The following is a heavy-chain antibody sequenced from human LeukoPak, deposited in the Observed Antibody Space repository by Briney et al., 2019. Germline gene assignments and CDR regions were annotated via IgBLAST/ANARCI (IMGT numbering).Heavy chain of an antibody. Sequence: AGGSLRLSCAASGFTFSSYSMNWVRQAPGKGLEWVSSISSSSSYIYYADSVKGRFTISRDNAKNSLYLQLNSLRAEDTAVYYCARDYGPYCGGDCYSRQFDPWGQGTLVTVSS. CDR3: ARDYGPYCGGDCYSRQFDP. D-gene: IGHD2-21*02. J-gene: IGHJ5*02. CDR1: GFTFSSYS. V-gene: IGHV3-21*01. CDR2: ISSSSSYI.